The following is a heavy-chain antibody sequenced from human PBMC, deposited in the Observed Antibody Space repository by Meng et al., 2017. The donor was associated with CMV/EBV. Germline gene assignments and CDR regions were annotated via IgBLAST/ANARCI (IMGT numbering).Heavy chain of an antibody. Sequence: VQLQQWGAGLLKPSETLSPPCAVYGGSFSGYYWSWIRQPPGKGLEWIGEINHSGSTNYNPSLKSRVTISVDTSKNQFSLKLSSVTAADTAVYYCARGGIAAAGPFDYWGQGTLVTVSS. CDR1: GGSFSGYY. CDR2: INHSGST. D-gene: IGHD6-13*01. J-gene: IGHJ4*02. V-gene: IGHV4-34*01. CDR3: ARGGIAAAGPFDY.